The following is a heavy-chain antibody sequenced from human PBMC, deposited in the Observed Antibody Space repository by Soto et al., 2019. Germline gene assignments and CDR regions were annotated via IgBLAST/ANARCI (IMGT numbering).Heavy chain of an antibody. V-gene: IGHV4-31*03. CDR1: GGAISSGGYY. Sequence: QVQLQESGPGLVKPSQTLSFTCTVSGGAISSGGYYWSWIRQHPGKGLEWIGYIYYGGSTYYNPSLKSRVTISVDTSKNQFSLKLRSVTAADTAVYYCARSRDSSGWYYFDSWGQGTLVTVSS. CDR2: IYYGGST. J-gene: IGHJ4*02. D-gene: IGHD6-19*01. CDR3: ARSRDSSGWYYFDS.